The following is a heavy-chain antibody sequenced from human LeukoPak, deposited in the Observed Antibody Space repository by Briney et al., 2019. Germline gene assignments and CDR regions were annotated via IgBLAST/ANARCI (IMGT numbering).Heavy chain of an antibody. CDR1: GLTFSSYA. J-gene: IGHJ4*02. CDR2: ISGSGGTT. CDR3: AKFFDPSGGASGWTWTMDC. Sequence: GGSLRLSCAASGLTFSSYAMTWVRQTPGKGLEWVAAISGSGGTTYYADFAKGRFSISRDNSENTLYLQMYSFRAEDTAVYHCAKFFDPSGGASGWTWTMDCWGQGTLVIVSS. V-gene: IGHV3-23*01. D-gene: IGHD6-25*01.